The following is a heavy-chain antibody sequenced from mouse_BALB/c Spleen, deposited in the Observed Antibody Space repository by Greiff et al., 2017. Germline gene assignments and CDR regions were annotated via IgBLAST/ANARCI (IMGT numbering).Heavy chain of an antibody. D-gene: IGHD1-2*01. CDR3: ALTATGWYFDV. J-gene: IGHJ1*01. CDR1: GYTFTDYY. CDR2: IYPGSGNT. V-gene: IGHV1-77*01. Sequence: QVQLQQSGAELARPGASVKLSCKASGYTFTDYYINWVKQRTGQGLEWIGEIYPGSGNTYYNEKFKGKATLTADKSSSTAYMQLSSLTSEDSAVYFCALTATGWYFDVWGAGTTVTVSS.